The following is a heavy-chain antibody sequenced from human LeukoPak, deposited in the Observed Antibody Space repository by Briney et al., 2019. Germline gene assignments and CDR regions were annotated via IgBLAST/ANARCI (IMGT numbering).Heavy chain of an antibody. V-gene: IGHV1-2*02. Sequence: GASVKVSCKASGYTFTGYYMHWVRQAPGQGLEWMGWINPNSGGTNYAQKFQGRVTMTRDTSISTAYMELSRLRSDDTAVYYCARELTEIDGLSYISPKYGMDVWGQGTTVTVSS. J-gene: IGHJ6*02. CDR1: GYTFTGYY. CDR2: INPNSGGT. D-gene: IGHD2-8*01. CDR3: ARELTEIDGLSYISPKYGMDV.